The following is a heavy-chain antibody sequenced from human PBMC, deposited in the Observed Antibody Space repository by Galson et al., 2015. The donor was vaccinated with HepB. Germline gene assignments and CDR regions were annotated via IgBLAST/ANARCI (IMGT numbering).Heavy chain of an antibody. Sequence: SVKASCKASGYTFTTYTISWVRRAPGQGLEWMGWISAYNGNTNYAQKFQGRVTMTTDTFTSTAYMELRSLRSDDTAVYYCAREGWELSYFDYWGQGSLVTVSS. J-gene: IGHJ4*02. CDR3: AREGWELSYFDY. CDR2: ISAYNGNT. CDR1: GYTFTTYT. D-gene: IGHD1-26*01. V-gene: IGHV1-18*01.